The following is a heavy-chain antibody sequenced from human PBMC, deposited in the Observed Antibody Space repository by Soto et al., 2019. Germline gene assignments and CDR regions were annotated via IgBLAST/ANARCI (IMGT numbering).Heavy chain of an antibody. Sequence: QVQLVESGGGVVQPGRSLRLSCAASGFTFSSYGMHWVRQALGKGLEWVAVIWYDGSNKYYADSVKGRFTISRDNSKNTLNLKMNIQRAEDTAVYYCARGSRVGYYYDSSGYSFDYWGQGTLVTVSS. J-gene: IGHJ4*02. D-gene: IGHD3-22*01. CDR2: IWYDGSNK. CDR1: GFTFSSYG. CDR3: ARGSRVGYYYDSSGYSFDY. V-gene: IGHV3-33*01.